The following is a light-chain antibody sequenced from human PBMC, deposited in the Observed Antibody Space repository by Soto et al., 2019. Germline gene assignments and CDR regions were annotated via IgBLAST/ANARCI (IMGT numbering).Light chain of an antibody. CDR3: QTWGTAPL. J-gene: IGLJ2*01. Sequence: QSVLTQSPSASASLGASVKLTCTLSNGHNSFAIAWHQQKPSKGPRYLMKLNSDGTHRKGDGIPDRVSGARSGAESYLTISSLQSDDEADYYCQTWGTAPLFGGGTKLTVL. V-gene: IGLV4-69*01. CDR2: LNSDGTH. CDR1: NGHNSFA.